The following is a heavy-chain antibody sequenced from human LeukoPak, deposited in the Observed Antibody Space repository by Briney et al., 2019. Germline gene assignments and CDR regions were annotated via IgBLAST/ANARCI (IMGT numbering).Heavy chain of an antibody. CDR1: GFTFRSYA. CDR3: AKVSSHTYGDYDY. J-gene: IGHJ4*02. D-gene: IGHD4-17*01. CDR2: VSGSGGDT. Sequence: GGSLRLSCAASGFTFRSYAMTWVRQAPGKGLEWVSVVSGSGGDTYYADSVKGRFTVSRDNSKNTLFLQMSTLRPEDTAVYYCAKVSSHTYGDYDYWGQGTLVTVFS. V-gene: IGHV3-23*01.